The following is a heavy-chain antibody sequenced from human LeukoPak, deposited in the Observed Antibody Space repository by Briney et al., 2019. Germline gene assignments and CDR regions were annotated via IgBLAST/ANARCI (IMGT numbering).Heavy chain of an antibody. Sequence: SQTLSLTCAISGDSVSSNSAAWNWIRQSPSRGLEWLGTTYYRSKWYNDYAVSVKGRITINPDTSKNQFSLQLNSVTPEDTAVYYCARYSYGPNYYYYGMDVWGQGTTVTVSS. D-gene: IGHD5-18*01. V-gene: IGHV6-1*01. J-gene: IGHJ6*02. CDR3: ARYSYGPNYYYYGMDV. CDR1: GDSVSSNSAA. CDR2: TYYRSKWYN.